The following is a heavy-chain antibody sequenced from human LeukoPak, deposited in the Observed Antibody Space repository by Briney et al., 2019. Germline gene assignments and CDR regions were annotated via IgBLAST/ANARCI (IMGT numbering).Heavy chain of an antibody. CDR2: INPNGGGT. Sequence: ASVKVSCKASGYTFTGYYMHWVQQAPGQGLEWMGWINPNGGGTNYSQKFQGRVTMTRDTSISTAYMELSRLRSDDTAVYYCARGFDLLADYWGQGTLVTVSS. V-gene: IGHV1-2*02. CDR1: GYTFTGYY. D-gene: IGHD2/OR15-2a*01. CDR3: ARGFDLLADY. J-gene: IGHJ4*02.